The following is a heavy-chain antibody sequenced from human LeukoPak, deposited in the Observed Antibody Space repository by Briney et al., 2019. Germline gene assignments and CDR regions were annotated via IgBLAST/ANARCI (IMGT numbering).Heavy chain of an antibody. V-gene: IGHV5-51*01. Sequence: GESLKISCKGSGYSFATYWIGWVRQMPGKGLEWMGIINPGDSDTTYSPSSQGQVTISADKSISTAYLQWSGLKASDTAMYYCARHPITRYYDSSGDSAAGPDYWGQGTLVTVSS. CDR2: INPGDSDT. CDR1: GYSFATYW. D-gene: IGHD3-22*01. CDR3: ARHPITRYYDSSGDSAAGPDY. J-gene: IGHJ4*02.